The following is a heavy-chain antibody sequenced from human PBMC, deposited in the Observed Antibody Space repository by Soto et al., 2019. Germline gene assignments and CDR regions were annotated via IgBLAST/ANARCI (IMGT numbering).Heavy chain of an antibody. CDR3: TGGGVSSGPGY. CDR2: IDTLSSTM. V-gene: IGHV3-48*01. D-gene: IGHD3-22*01. CDR1: GFTFRSSS. J-gene: IGHJ4*02. Sequence: EVQLVESGGGLVQPGASLRLSCAASGFTFRSSSMNWVRQAPGKGLEWVSFIDTLSSTMYYADSVRGRFTISRDNAKNSLYLQMTSLRAEDTAIYLCTGGGVSSGPGYWGQGTLVTVSS.